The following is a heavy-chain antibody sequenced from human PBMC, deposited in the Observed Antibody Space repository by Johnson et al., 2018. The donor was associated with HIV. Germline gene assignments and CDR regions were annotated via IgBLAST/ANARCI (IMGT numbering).Heavy chain of an antibody. Sequence: QVQLMESGGGVVQPGRSLRLSCAASGFTFSSYGMHWVRQAPGKGLEWVAVISYDGSNKYYADSVKGRFTIPRDNSKNTLYLQMNSLRAEDTALYYCARAYYDIYTGRDDAFDIWGQGTMVTVSS. J-gene: IGHJ3*02. V-gene: IGHV3-30*03. CDR1: GFTFSSYG. D-gene: IGHD3-9*01. CDR2: ISYDGSNK. CDR3: ARAYYDIYTGRDDAFDI.